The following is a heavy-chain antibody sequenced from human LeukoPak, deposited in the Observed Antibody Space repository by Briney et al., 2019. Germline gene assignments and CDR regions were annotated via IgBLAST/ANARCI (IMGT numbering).Heavy chain of an antibody. CDR3: ASWGARGYSYGYHY. D-gene: IGHD5-18*01. CDR2: IYYSGST. J-gene: IGHJ4*02. V-gene: IGHV4-59*12. CDR1: GGSISSYY. Sequence: SETLSLTCTVSGGSISSYYWSWIRQPPGKGLEWIGYIYYSGSTNYNPSLKSRVTISVDTSKNQFSLKLSSVTAADTAVYYCASWGARGYSYGYHYWGQGTLVTVSS.